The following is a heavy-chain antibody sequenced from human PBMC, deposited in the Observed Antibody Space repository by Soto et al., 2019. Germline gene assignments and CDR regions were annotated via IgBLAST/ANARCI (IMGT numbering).Heavy chain of an antibody. CDR3: ARDPGTGAALRAYHFDY. J-gene: IGHJ4*02. CDR1: RYSFTTYA. D-gene: IGHD1-1*01. V-gene: IGHV1-3*01. Sequence: ASVKVSCKASRYSFTTYALHWVRQAPGQRLEWMGWINAGNGDTKYSEKFQGRVTITRDTSANTAYMELSSLRSEDTSVYYCARDPGTGAALRAYHFDYWGQGTLVTVSS. CDR2: INAGNGDT.